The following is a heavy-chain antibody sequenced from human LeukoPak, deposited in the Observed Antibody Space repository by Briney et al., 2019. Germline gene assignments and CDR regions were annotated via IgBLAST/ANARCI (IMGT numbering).Heavy chain of an antibody. J-gene: IGHJ4*02. CDR3: ARGSCSGGSCYSDY. D-gene: IGHD2-15*01. Sequence: GGSLRLSRAPSGFTFSSYSMSWVPQAPGKGLEWVSSISSSSSYIYYADSVKGRFTISRDNAKNSLYLQMNSLRAEDTAVYYCARGSCSGGSCYSDYWGQGTLVTVSS. CDR1: GFTFSSYS. CDR2: ISSSSSYI. V-gene: IGHV3-21*01.